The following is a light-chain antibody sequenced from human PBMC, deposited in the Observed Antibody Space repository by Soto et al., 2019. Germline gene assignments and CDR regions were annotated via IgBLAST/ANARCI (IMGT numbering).Light chain of an antibody. V-gene: IGKV3D-20*01. Sequence: IVLTQSPASLSLSPGERATLSCGASHTIASVYLAWYQHKTGLAPRLFIYDTSIRATGILHRFTGSGSGTDFALTISRLEPEDFAVYYCQQYDTSLTFGGGNEVEIK. J-gene: IGKJ4*01. CDR3: QQYDTSLT. CDR2: DTS. CDR1: HTIASVY.